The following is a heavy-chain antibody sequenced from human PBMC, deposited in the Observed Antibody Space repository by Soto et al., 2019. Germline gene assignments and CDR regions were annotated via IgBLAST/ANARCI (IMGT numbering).Heavy chain of an antibody. D-gene: IGHD3-3*01. V-gene: IGHV1-69*01. CDR3: ARDPSPPRSGYYDRAPNYYGMDV. CDR2: IIPIFGTA. Sequence: QVQLVQSGAEVKKPGSSVKVSCKASGGTFSSYAISWVRQAPGQGLEWMGGIIPIFGTANYEQKFQGRVTMTADESTSTAYMELSSLRSEDTAVYYCARDPSPPRSGYYDRAPNYYGMDVWGQGTTVTVSS. CDR1: GGTFSSYA. J-gene: IGHJ6*02.